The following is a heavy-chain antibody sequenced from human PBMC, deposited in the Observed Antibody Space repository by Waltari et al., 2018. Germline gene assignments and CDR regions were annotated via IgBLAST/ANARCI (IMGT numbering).Heavy chain of an antibody. CDR3: ARQGRGTWGQEAVWFDP. D-gene: IGHD7-27*01. Sequence: QLHLQESGPGLVKPSEPLSLTCAVSGGSINTDAYYWGWIRQPPGKGLQWIGTVYYRSTYYNPSLKSRVTVSIDTSKNQFSLRLTSVTDADTAMYYCARQGRGTWGQEAVWFDPWGQGTLVTVSS. CDR2: VYYRST. CDR1: GGSINTDAYY. J-gene: IGHJ5*02. V-gene: IGHV4-39*01.